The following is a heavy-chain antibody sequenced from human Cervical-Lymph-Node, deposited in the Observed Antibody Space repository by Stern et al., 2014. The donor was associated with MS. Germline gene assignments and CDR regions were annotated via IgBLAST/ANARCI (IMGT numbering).Heavy chain of an antibody. CDR2: THRSGST. D-gene: IGHD4-17*01. J-gene: IGHJ4*02. V-gene: IGHV4-38-2*02. CDR1: PYSISSGYY. Sequence: VQLEESGPRLVKPSETLSLTCSVSPYSISSGYYWAWIRQFPGKGLEWIGTTHRSGSTYYNPSLKSRVTISADTSKNQFFLMLTSVAAADTAVYYCARWGYGDYEADYWGQGTLVTVSS. CDR3: ARWGYGDYEADY.